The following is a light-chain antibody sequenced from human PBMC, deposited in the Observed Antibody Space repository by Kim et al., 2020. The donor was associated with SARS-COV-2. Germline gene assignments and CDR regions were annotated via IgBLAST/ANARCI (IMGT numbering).Light chain of an antibody. V-gene: IGLV3-21*04. CDR1: NIGTKS. J-gene: IGLJ2*01. CDR3: QVWDSSSDHPV. CDR2: YDS. Sequence: APGKTARIPCGGNNIGTKSVHWYQKSPGQAPVLVIYYDSDRPSGIPERFSGSNSGNTATLTISRVEAGDEADYYCQVWDSSSDHPVFGGGTQLTVL.